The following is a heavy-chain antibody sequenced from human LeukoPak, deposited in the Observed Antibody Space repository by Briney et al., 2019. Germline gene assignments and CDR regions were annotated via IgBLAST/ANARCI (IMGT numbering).Heavy chain of an antibody. J-gene: IGHJ3*02. V-gene: IGHV4-61*05. CDR1: GGSISSSSYY. Sequence: PSETLSLTCTVSGGSISSSSYYWSWIRQPPGKGLEWIGYIYYSGSTNYNPSLKSRVTISVDTSKNQFSLKLSSVTAADTAVYYCARYRQVPLIRAFDIWGQGTMVTVSS. D-gene: IGHD3-16*01. CDR3: ARYRQVPLIRAFDI. CDR2: IYYSGST.